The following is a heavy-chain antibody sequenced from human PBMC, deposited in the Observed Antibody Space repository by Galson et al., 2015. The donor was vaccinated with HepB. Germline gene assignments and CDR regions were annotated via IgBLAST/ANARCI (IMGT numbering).Heavy chain of an antibody. CDR3: ARANPDTTGYYFVNWFDP. V-gene: IGHV1-3*01. CDR2: INAGNGNT. Sequence: SVKVSCKASGYTFTSYAINWVRQAPGQRLEWMGWINAGNGNTGYSQKFQGRVTISKDTSASTAYMDLSSLRSEDTAVYYCARANPDTTGYYFVNWFDPWGQGTLVTVSS. J-gene: IGHJ5*02. D-gene: IGHD3-22*01. CDR1: GYTFTSYA.